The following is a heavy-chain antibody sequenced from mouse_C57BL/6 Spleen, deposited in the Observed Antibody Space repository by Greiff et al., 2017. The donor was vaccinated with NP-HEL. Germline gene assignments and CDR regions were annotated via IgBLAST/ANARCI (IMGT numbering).Heavy chain of an antibody. CDR2: IDPSDSYT. CDR3: ARRGSSYEYYFDY. D-gene: IGHD1-1*01. Sequence: QVQLQQPGAELVKPGASVKLSCKASGYTFTSYWMQWVKQRPGQGLEWIGEIDPSDSYTNYNQKFKGKATLTVDPSSSTAYMQLSSLTSEDSAVYYCARRGSSYEYYFDYWGQGTTLTVSS. CDR1: GYTFTSYW. V-gene: IGHV1-50*01. J-gene: IGHJ2*01.